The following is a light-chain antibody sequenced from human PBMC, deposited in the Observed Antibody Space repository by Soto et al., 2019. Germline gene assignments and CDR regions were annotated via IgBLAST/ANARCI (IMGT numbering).Light chain of an antibody. CDR1: QSVSSSY. CDR2: GAS. CDR3: QQYNNWPPK. Sequence: EIVLTQSPATLSLSPGERATLSCRASQSVSSSYLAWYQQKPGQAPRLLIYGASTRATGIPARFSGSGSGTEFTLTISSLQSEDFAVYYCQQYNNWPPKFGQRTKVDIK. J-gene: IGKJ1*01. V-gene: IGKV3-15*01.